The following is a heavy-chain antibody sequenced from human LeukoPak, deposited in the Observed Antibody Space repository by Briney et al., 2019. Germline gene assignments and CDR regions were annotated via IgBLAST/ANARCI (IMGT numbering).Heavy chain of an antibody. CDR2: IYYSGST. CDR3: ARGPPSNNGFYY. CDR1: GGSISSYY. V-gene: IGHV4-39*07. J-gene: IGHJ4*02. Sequence: SETLSLTCTVSGGSISSYYWGWIRQPPGRGLEWIGSIYYSGSTYYNPSLKSRVTISVDTSKNQFSLKLSSVTAADTAVYFCARGPPSNNGFYYWGQGTLVTVSS. D-gene: IGHD2-8*01.